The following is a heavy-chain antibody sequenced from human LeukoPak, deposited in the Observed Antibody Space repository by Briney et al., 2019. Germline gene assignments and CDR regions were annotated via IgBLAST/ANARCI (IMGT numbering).Heavy chain of an antibody. Sequence: SETLSLTCTVSGGSISSYYWSWIRQPPGKGLEWIGEINHSGSTNYNPSLKSRVTISVDTSKNQFSLKLSSVTAADTAVYYCARAEGTDEFDYWGQGTLVTVSS. D-gene: IGHD2-21*02. CDR1: GGSISSYY. CDR2: INHSGST. J-gene: IGHJ4*02. CDR3: ARAEGTDEFDY. V-gene: IGHV4-34*01.